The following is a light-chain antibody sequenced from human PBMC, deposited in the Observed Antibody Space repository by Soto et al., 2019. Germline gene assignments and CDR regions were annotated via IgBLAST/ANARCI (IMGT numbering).Light chain of an antibody. CDR1: SSDVGGYKY. J-gene: IGLJ1*01. CDR3: TSYTISSTV. CDR2: DVS. V-gene: IGLV2-14*03. Sequence: QSALTQPASVSGSPGQSITISCTGTSSDVGGYKYVSWYQQHPGKAPKLMIYDVSNRPSGVSNRFSGSKSGNTASLTISGLQAEDEADYYCTSYTISSTVFGTGTKLTVL.